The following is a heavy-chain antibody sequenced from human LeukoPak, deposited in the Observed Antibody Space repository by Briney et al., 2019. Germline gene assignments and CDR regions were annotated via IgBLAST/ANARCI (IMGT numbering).Heavy chain of an antibody. CDR1: GGTFSSYA. Sequence: SVKVSCKASGGTFSSYAISWVRQAPGQGLEWMGRITPIFGTANYAQKFQGRVTITTDESTSTAYMELSSLRSEDTAVYYCARVSRWNRHDAFDIWGQGTMVTVSS. CDR3: ARVSRWNRHDAFDI. V-gene: IGHV1-69*05. J-gene: IGHJ3*02. D-gene: IGHD1-1*01. CDR2: ITPIFGTA.